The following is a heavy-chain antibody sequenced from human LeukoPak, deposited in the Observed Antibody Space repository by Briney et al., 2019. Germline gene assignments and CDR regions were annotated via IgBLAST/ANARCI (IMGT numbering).Heavy chain of an antibody. D-gene: IGHD5-18*01. Sequence: GGSLRLSCAASGFTFSSYSMDWVRQAPGKGLEWVSYISSSSSTIYYADSVKGRFTISRDNAKNSLYLQMNSLRAEDTAVYYCAREGDNGGYSYGCFDYWGQGTLVTVSS. CDR1: GFTFSSYS. V-gene: IGHV3-48*04. J-gene: IGHJ4*02. CDR2: ISSSSSTI. CDR3: AREGDNGGYSYGCFDY.